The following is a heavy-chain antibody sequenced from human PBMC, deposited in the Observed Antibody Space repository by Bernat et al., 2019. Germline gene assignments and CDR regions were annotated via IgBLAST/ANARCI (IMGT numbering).Heavy chain of an antibody. CDR3: AKESGYVLYPGLDY. CDR2: ISYDGSNK. Sequence: QVQLVESGGGVVQPGRSLRLSCAASGFTFSSYGMHWVRQAPGKGLEWVAVISYDGSNKYYADSVKGRFTISRDNSKNTLYLQMNSLGAEDTAVYHCAKESGYVLYPGLDYWGQGTLVTVSS. J-gene: IGHJ4*02. D-gene: IGHD5-12*01. CDR1: GFTFSSYG. V-gene: IGHV3-30*18.